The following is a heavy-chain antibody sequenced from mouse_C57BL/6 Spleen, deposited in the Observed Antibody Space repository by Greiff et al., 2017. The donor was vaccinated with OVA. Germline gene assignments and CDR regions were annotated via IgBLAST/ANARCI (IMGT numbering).Heavy chain of an antibody. Sequence: EVQLQESGPGLAKPSQTLSLTCSVTGYSITSVYWNWIRQFPGNKLEYMGYISYSGSTYYNPSLKSRIFITRDTSKNQYYLQLNSVTTEDTATYSCAREGTTEGDCSAMDYWGQGTSVTVSS. V-gene: IGHV3-8*01. J-gene: IGHJ4*01. CDR3: AREGTTEGDCSAMDY. CDR2: ISYSGST. CDR1: GYSITSVY. D-gene: IGHD1-1*01.